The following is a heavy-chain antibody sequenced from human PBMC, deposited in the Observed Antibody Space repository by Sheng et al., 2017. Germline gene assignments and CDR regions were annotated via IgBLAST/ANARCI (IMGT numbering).Heavy chain of an antibody. CDR3: ARDLARYCSSTSCGDY. Sequence: QLQLQESGPGLVKPSETLSLTCTVSGGSISSSSYYWGWIRQPPGKGLEWIGSIYYSGSTYYNPSLKSRVTISVDTSKNQFSLKLSSVTAADTAVYYCARDLARYCSSTSCGDYWGQGTLVTVSS. D-gene: IGHD2-2*01. CDR2: IYYSGST. J-gene: IGHJ4*02. V-gene: IGHV4-39*07. CDR1: GGSISSSSYY.